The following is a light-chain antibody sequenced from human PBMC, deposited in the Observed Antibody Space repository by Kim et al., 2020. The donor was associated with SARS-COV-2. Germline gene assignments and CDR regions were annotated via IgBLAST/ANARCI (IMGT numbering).Light chain of an antibody. Sequence: SYGLTQPPSVSVAPGKMARITCGGNNIGSKSVHWYQQKPGQAPVLVIYYDSDRPSGIPERFSGSNSGNTATLTISRVEAGDEADYYCQVWDSSSDHWVFGGGTQLTVL. CDR2: YDS. CDR1: NIGSKS. V-gene: IGLV3-21*04. J-gene: IGLJ3*02. CDR3: QVWDSSSDHWV.